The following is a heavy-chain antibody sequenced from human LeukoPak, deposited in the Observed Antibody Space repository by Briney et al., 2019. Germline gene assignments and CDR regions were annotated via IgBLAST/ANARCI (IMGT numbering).Heavy chain of an antibody. V-gene: IGHV3-23*02. CDR1: GFTFSSYA. CDR3: AKDAQPMDS. J-gene: IGHJ4*02. D-gene: IGHD3/OR15-3a*01. Sequence: PGGSLRLSCAASGFTFSSYAMGWVRQAPGRGLEWVSTISGGAIDTYYGDSVKGRFTISRDNSKNTVYLHMNSLRDEDTAVYYCAKDAQPMDSWGQGTLVTVSS. CDR2: ISGGAIDT.